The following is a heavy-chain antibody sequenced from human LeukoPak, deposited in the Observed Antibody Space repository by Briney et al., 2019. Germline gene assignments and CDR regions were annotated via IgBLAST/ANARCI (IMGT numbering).Heavy chain of an antibody. CDR3: ARRAFGDGYNWRNFFDY. V-gene: IGHV5-51*03. Sequence: KPGESLKISCKGSGYSFTSYWIGWVRQMPGKGLEWMGIIYPGDSDTRYSPSFQGQVTISADKSISTAYLQWSSLKASDTAMYYCARRAFGDGYNWRNFFDYWGQGTLVTVSS. CDR2: IYPGDSDT. J-gene: IGHJ4*02. CDR1: GYSFTSYW. D-gene: IGHD5-24*01.